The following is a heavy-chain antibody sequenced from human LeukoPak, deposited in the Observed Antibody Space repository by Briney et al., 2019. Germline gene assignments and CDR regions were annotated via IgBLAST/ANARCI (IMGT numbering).Heavy chain of an antibody. J-gene: IGHJ6*02. D-gene: IGHD6-6*01. CDR1: GYTFTSYD. CDR3: ARYVHSSSSDYYYYYGMDV. Sequence: ASVMVSCKASGYTFTSYDINWVRQATGQGLEWMGWMNPNSGNTGYAQKFQGRVTMTRNTSISTAYMELSSLRSEDTAVYYCARYVHSSSSDYYYYYGMDVWGQGTTVTVSS. V-gene: IGHV1-8*01. CDR2: MNPNSGNT.